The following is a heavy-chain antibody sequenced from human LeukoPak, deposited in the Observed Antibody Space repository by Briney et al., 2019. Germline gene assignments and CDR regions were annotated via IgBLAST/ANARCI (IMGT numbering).Heavy chain of an antibody. J-gene: IGHJ4*02. CDR2: INHSGST. Sequence: RPSETLSLTCAVYGGSFSGYYWSWIRQPPGKGLEWIGEINHSGSTNYNPSLKSRVTISVDTSKNQFSLKLSSVTAADTAVYYCARVPPFEYYFDYWGQGTLVTVSS. D-gene: IGHD3-9*01. V-gene: IGHV4-34*01. CDR3: ARVPPFEYYFDY. CDR1: GGSFSGYY.